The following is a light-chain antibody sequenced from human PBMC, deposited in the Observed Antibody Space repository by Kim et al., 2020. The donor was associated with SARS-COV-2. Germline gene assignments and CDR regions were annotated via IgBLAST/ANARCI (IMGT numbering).Light chain of an antibody. CDR1: QSINIC. CDR3: QQSYSTLVT. J-gene: IGKJ5*01. Sequence: DIQMTQSPSSLSASVGDRVTITCRASQSINICLNWYRQKPGKAPKLLIYAASRLQSGVPSRFSGSGSGTDFTLIISSLQPEDFATYYCQQSYSTLVTFGQGTRLEIK. CDR2: AAS. V-gene: IGKV1-39*01.